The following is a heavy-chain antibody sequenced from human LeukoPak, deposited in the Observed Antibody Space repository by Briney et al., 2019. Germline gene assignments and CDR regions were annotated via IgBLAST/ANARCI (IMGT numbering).Heavy chain of an antibody. V-gene: IGHV4-34*01. Sequence: PSETLSLTCAVYGGSFSGYYWSWIRQPPGKGLEWIGEINHSGSTNYNPSLKSRVTISVDTSKNQFSLKLSSVTAADTAVYYCAKPEGNFWSGFDYWGQGTLVTVSS. J-gene: IGHJ4*02. CDR2: INHSGST. CDR3: AKPEGNFWSGFDY. D-gene: IGHD3-3*01. CDR1: GGSFSGYY.